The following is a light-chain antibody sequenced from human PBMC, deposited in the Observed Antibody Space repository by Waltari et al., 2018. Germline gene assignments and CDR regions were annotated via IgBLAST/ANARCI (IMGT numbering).Light chain of an antibody. CDR1: QSVSDHVNNKNY. Sequence: DIVMTQSPDSLTVSPGETATITCRSIQSVSDHVNNKNYLAWYRQKPGQPPKLLISWASTREFGVPDRFSGSGSGTEFTLTISSLQPEDVAVYYCQQYYNTPPTFGQGTKVEIK. V-gene: IGKV4-1*01. CDR3: QQYYNTPPT. J-gene: IGKJ1*01. CDR2: WAS.